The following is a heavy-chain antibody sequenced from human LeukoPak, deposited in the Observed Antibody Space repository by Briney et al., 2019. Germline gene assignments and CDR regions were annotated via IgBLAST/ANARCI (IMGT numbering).Heavy chain of an antibody. J-gene: IGHJ4*02. CDR2: MNPNSGNT. D-gene: IGHD6-6*01. CDR1: VYTFTSYD. V-gene: IGHV1-8*01. Sequence: ASVTVSFKSSVYTFTSYDINWVRQATGQGLEWMGWMNPNSGNTGYAQKFQGRVTMTRNTSISTAYMELSSLRSEDTAVYYCAGGPSIAARYYFDYWGQGTLVTVSS. CDR3: AGGPSIAARYYFDY.